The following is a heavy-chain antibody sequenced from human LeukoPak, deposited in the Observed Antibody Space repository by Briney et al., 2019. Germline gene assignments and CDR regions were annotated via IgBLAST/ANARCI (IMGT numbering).Heavy chain of an antibody. V-gene: IGHV4-34*01. CDR1: GGSFSGYY. D-gene: IGHD6-6*01. CDR3: ARVTAYIAARCFDY. CDR2: INHSGST. Sequence: SETLSLTCAVYGGSFSGYYWSWIRQPPGKGLEWIGEINHSGSTNYNPSLKSRVTISVDTSKNQFSLKLSSVTAADTAVYYCARVTAYIAARCFDYWGQGTLVTVSS. J-gene: IGHJ4*02.